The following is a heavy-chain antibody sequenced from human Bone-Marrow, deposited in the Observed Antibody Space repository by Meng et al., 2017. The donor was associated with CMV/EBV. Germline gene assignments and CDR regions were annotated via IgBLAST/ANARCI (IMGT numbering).Heavy chain of an antibody. D-gene: IGHD3-3*01. CDR2: IKEDGSEK. J-gene: IGHJ6*02. CDR1: GFTFSSYS. CDR3: ARDLGEYYDFRSAYYYYGMDV. V-gene: IGHV3-7*01. Sequence: GESLKISCAASGFTFSSYSMSWVRQAPGEGLEWVASIKEDGSEKDYVDSVKGRFTISRDNAKNSLYLQMNSLRAEDTAVYYCARDLGEYYDFRSAYYYYGMDVWGQGTTVTVSS.